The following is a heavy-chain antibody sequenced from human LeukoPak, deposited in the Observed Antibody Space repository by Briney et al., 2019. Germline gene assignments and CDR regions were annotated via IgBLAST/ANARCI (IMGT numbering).Heavy chain of an antibody. D-gene: IGHD2-15*01. CDR3: ARDSGHLRGRSYSYFDY. V-gene: IGHV4-4*07. CDR1: GGSISSYY. CDR2: IYTSGST. Sequence: PSETLSLTCTVSGGSISSYYWSWIRQTAGKGLEWIGRIYTSGSTNYNPSLKSRVTMSVDTSKNQFSLKLSSVTAADTAVCYCARDSGHLRGRSYSYFDYWGQGTLVTVSS. J-gene: IGHJ4*02.